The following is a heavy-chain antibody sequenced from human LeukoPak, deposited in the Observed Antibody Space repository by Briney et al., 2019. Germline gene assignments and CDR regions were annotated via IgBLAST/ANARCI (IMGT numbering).Heavy chain of an antibody. CDR1: GGTFSSYA. J-gene: IGHJ4*02. D-gene: IGHD3-22*01. CDR3: ARADYYDSSGYSY. Sequence: SVKVSCKASGGTFSSYAISWVRQAPGQGLEWMGRIIPIFGTANYAQKFQGRVTITTDESTSTAYMELSSLRSEDTAVYYCARADYYDSSGYSYWGQGTPVTVSS. V-gene: IGHV1-69*05. CDR2: IIPIFGTA.